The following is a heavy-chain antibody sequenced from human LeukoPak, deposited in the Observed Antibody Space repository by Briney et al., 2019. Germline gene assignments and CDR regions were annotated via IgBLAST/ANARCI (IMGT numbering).Heavy chain of an antibody. Sequence: GGSLRLSCAASGFTFSSYSMNWVRQAPGKGLEWVSYISSSSSTIYYADSVKGRFTISRDNAKNSLYLQMNSLRAEDTAVYYCARGAWGVAARSYFDYWGQGTLVTVSS. V-gene: IGHV3-48*01. CDR2: ISSSSSTI. J-gene: IGHJ4*02. D-gene: IGHD2-15*01. CDR1: GFTFSSYS. CDR3: ARGAWGVAARSYFDY.